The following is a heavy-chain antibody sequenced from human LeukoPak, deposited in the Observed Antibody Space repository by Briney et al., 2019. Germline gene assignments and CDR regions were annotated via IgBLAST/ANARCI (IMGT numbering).Heavy chain of an antibody. Sequence: PSGTLSLTCGVYGGSFSGYYWSWIRQPPGKGLEWIGDINDSGSTNYNPSLKSRLTISVDTSKKHFSLRLTSVTAADTAVYFCAACGGGWFDPWGQGTLVTVSS. V-gene: IGHV4-34*01. D-gene: IGHD2-21*01. CDR3: AACGGGWFDP. CDR2: INDSGST. CDR1: GGSFSGYY. J-gene: IGHJ5*02.